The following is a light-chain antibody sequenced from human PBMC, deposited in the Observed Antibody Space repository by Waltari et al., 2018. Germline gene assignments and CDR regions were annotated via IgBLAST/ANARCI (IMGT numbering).Light chain of an antibody. V-gene: IGKV3-20*01. CDR1: QSFSRA. Sequence: ELVLTQSPGNLSLSPGERATLSCRASQSFSRALAWYQQKPGQAPRLLIYDASTRAIGIPDRFSGGGSGTDFSLTISRLEPEDFAVYYCQHYVRLPVTFGQGTTVEIK. CDR3: QHYVRLPVT. CDR2: DAS. J-gene: IGKJ1*01.